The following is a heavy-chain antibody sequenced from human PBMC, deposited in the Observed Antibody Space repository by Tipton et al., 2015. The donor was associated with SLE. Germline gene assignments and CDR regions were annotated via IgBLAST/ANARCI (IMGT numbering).Heavy chain of an antibody. CDR2: IYTSGST. CDR3: ASTYSSGWYGYYFDY. J-gene: IGHJ4*02. D-gene: IGHD6-19*01. V-gene: IGHV4-61*09. Sequence: TLSLTCTVSGGSISSGSYYWSWIRQPAGKGLEWIGYIYTSGSTNYNPSLKSRVTISVDTSKNQFSLKLSSVTAADTAVYYCASTYSSGWYGYYFDYWGQGTPVTVSS. CDR1: GGSISSGSYY.